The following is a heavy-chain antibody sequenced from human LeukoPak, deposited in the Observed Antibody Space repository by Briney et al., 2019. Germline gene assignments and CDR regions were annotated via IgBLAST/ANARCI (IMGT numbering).Heavy chain of an antibody. CDR3: ARVARLAAAGTDFDY. CDR1: GYTFTGYY. Sequence: ASGKVSCKASGYTFTGYYMHWVRQAPGQGLEWMGWINPNSGGTNYAQKFQGRVTMTRDTSISTAYMELSRLRSDDTAVYYCARVARLAAAGTDFDYWGQGTLVTVSS. V-gene: IGHV1-2*02. D-gene: IGHD6-13*01. CDR2: INPNSGGT. J-gene: IGHJ4*02.